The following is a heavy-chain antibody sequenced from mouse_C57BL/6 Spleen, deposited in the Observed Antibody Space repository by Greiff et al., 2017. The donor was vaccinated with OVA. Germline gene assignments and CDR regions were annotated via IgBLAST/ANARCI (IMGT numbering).Heavy chain of an antibody. CDR3: ARTGSSHWYFDV. CDR1: GYTFTSYW. J-gene: IGHJ1*03. V-gene: IGHV1-55*01. Sequence: VQLQQPGAELVKPGASVKMSCKASGYTFTSYWITWVKQRPGQGLEWIRDIYPGSGSTNYNEKFKSKATLTVDTSSSTAYMQLSSLTSEDSAVYYCARTGSSHWYFDVWGTGTTVTVSS. CDR2: IYPGSGST. D-gene: IGHD1-1*01.